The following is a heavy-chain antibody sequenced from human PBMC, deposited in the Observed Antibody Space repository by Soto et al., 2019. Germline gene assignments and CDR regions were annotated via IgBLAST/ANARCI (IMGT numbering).Heavy chain of an antibody. J-gene: IGHJ5*02. CDR2: IVVGSGNT. CDR3: AAGSIKTYYDFWSGYYVDNWFDP. Sequence: SVKVSCKASGFTFTSSAMQWVRQARGQRLEWIGWIVVGSGNTNYAQKFQERVTITRDMSTSTAYMELSSLRSEDTAVYYCAAGSIKTYYDFWSGYYVDNWFDPWGQGTLVTVSS. V-gene: IGHV1-58*02. CDR1: GFTFTSSA. D-gene: IGHD3-3*01.